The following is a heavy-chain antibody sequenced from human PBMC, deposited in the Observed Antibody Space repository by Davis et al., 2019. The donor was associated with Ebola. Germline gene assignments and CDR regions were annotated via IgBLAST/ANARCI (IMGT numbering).Heavy chain of an antibody. CDR1: GFTFSSYG. D-gene: IGHD3-3*01. CDR3: AKDLHLYYDFWSGYHPRRYGMDV. CDR2: ISYDGSNK. Sequence: GESLKISCAASGFTFSSYGMHWVRQAPGKGLEWVAVISYDGSNKYYADSVKGRFTISRDNSKNTLYLQMNSLRAEDTAVYYCAKDLHLYYDFWSGYHPRRYGMDVWGQGTTVTVSS. V-gene: IGHV3-30*18. J-gene: IGHJ6*02.